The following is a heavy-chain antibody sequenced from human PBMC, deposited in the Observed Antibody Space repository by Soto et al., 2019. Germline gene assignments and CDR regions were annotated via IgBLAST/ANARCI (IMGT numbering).Heavy chain of an antibody. D-gene: IGHD2-8*01. V-gene: IGHV1-46*01. Sequence: QVQLVQSGAEVKKPGASVKVSCKASGYTFTSYYMHWVRQAPGQGLEWMGIINPSGGSTSYAQKFQGRVTMTRDTSTSTVYMELSRLRSEDTAVYYCARVGQTDRMADPWGQGTLVTVSS. J-gene: IGHJ5*02. CDR3: ARVGQTDRMADP. CDR2: INPSGGST. CDR1: GYTFTSYY.